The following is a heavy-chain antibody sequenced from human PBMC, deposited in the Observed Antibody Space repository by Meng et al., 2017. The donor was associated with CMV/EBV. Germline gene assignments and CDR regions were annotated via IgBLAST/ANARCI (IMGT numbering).Heavy chain of an antibody. CDR1: GYTFTGYY. CDR3: ARDYSPRITMIVVAHLGY. Sequence: ASVKVSCKASGYTFTGYYMHWVRQAPGQGLEWMGWISAYNGNTNYAQKLQGRVTMTTDTSTSTAYMELRSLRSDDTAVYYCARDYSPRITMIVVAHLGYWGQGTLVTVSS. V-gene: IGHV1-18*04. D-gene: IGHD3-22*01. CDR2: ISAYNGNT. J-gene: IGHJ4*02.